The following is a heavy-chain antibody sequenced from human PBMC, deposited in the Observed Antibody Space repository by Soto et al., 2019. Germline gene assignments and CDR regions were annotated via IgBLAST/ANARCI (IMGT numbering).Heavy chain of an antibody. Sequence: SETLSLTCTVSGCSISSDNYCCWIRQPPGKGLEWIGHIYYSGNTDYNPSLKSRLTISIDTSKNQFSLKLSSVTAADTAVYFCAREGGESSDGLYGLDVWGQGSTVTVSS. J-gene: IGHJ6*02. CDR1: GCSISSDNY. D-gene: IGHD6-6*01. CDR3: AREGGESSDGLYGLDV. CDR2: IYYSGNT. V-gene: IGHV4-30-4*01.